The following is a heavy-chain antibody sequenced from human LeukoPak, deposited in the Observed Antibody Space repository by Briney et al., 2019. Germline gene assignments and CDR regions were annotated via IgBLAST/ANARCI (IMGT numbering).Heavy chain of an antibody. CDR3: ARDSRQDYYDSSGYLWFAFDI. Sequence: GGSLRLSCAASGFTVSNNYMSWVRQAPGKGLEWVSVVYSGGSTYYADSVKGRFTISRDNSKNTLYLQMNSLRAEDTAVYYCARDSRQDYYDSSGYLWFAFDIWGQGTMVTVSS. CDR2: VYSGGST. J-gene: IGHJ3*02. CDR1: GFTVSNNY. V-gene: IGHV3-53*01. D-gene: IGHD3-22*01.